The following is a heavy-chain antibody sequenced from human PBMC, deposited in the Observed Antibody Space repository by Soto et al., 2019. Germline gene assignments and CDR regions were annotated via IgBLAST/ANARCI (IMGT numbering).Heavy chain of an antibody. J-gene: IGHJ6*04. CDR2: ISAYNGNT. Sequence: ASVKVSCKASGYTFTSYGISWVRQAPGQGLEWMGWISAYNGNTNYAQKLQGRVTMTTDTSTSTAYMELRSLRSDDTAVYYCARELLWFGESPLDYYYYGMAVWGKGTTVTISS. D-gene: IGHD3-10*01. CDR3: ARELLWFGESPLDYYYYGMAV. V-gene: IGHV1-18*04. CDR1: GYTFTSYG.